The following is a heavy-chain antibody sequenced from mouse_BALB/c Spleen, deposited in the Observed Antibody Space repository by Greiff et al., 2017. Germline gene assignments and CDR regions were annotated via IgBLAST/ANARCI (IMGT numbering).Heavy chain of an antibody. J-gene: IGHJ4*01. CDR3: ARGDCYGYPGYAMDY. Sequence: EVQLQESGGGLVKPGGSLKLSCAASGFTFSDYYMYWVRQTPEKRLEWVATISDGGSYTYYPDSVKGRFTISRDNAKNNLYLQMSSLKSEDTAMYYCARGDCYGYPGYAMDYWGQGTSVTVSS. D-gene: IGHD1-2*01. CDR1: GFTFSDYY. CDR2: ISDGGSYT. V-gene: IGHV5-4*02.